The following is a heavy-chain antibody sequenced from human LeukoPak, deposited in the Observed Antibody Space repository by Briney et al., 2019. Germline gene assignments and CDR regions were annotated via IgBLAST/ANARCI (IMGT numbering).Heavy chain of an antibody. J-gene: IGHJ4*02. CDR2: TYYRSKWYN. CDR1: GDSVSSNSAA. V-gene: IGHV6-1*01. CDR3: AGGTGVFDY. D-gene: IGHD7-27*01. Sequence: SQTLSLTCAISGDSVSSNSAAWDWLRQSPSRGLEWLGGTYYRSKWYNDYAVSVESRITINPDTSKNHFSLQLNSVTPEDTAVYYCAGGTGVFDYWGQGTLVTVSS.